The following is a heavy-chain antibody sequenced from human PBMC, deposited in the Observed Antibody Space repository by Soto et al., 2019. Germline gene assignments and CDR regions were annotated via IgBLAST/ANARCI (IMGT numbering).Heavy chain of an antibody. CDR1: GFTFSSYG. Sequence: QVQLVESGGGVVQPGRSLRPSCAASGFTFSSYGMHWVRQAPGKGLEWVAVISYDGSNKYYADSVKGRFTISRDNSKNTLYLQMNSLRAEDTAVYYCAKVHTAMVILKAYFDYRGQGTLVTVSS. D-gene: IGHD5-18*01. CDR3: AKVHTAMVILKAYFDY. CDR2: ISYDGSNK. V-gene: IGHV3-30*18. J-gene: IGHJ4*02.